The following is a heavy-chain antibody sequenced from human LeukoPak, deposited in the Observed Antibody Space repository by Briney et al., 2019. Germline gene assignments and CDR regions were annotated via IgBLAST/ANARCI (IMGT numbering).Heavy chain of an antibody. J-gene: IGHJ4*02. CDR1: GGSISSYY. Sequence: PSETLSLACTVSGGSISSYYWSWIRQPPGKGLEWIGYIYYSGSTNYNPSLKSRVTISVDTSKNQFSLKLNSVTAAGTAVYYCAGGGDSGGYYYPMFDYWGQGSLVTVSS. CDR3: AGGGDSGGYYYPMFDY. D-gene: IGHD3-22*01. CDR2: IYYSGST. V-gene: IGHV4-59*01.